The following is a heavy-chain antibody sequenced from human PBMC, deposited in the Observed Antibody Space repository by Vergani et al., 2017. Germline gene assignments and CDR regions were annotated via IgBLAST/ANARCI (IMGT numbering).Heavy chain of an antibody. CDR1: GYTFTGYY. Sequence: QVQLVQSGAEVKKPGASVKVSCKASGYTFTGYYMHWVRQAPGQGLEWMGWINPNSGGTNYAQKFQGRVTMTRDTSISTAYMELSRLRADDTAVYYCARHKGSSWYLYYYMDVWGKGTTVTVSS. CDR2: INPNSGGT. CDR3: ARHKGSSWYLYYYMDV. D-gene: IGHD6-13*01. J-gene: IGHJ6*03. V-gene: IGHV1-2*02.